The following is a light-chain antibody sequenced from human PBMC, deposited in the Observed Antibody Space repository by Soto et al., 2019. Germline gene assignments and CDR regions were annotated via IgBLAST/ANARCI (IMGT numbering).Light chain of an antibody. CDR2: GTS. V-gene: IGKV1-39*01. Sequence: DIQMTQSPSSLSASVGDTVTITCRTSQSSLNYLHWYQQRPGKAPKLLIYGTSHLHSGVPSRFSGSGSGTDFTLTITGLRPEDFASYHCQQSYTNPFMYTFGQGTKLEMK. CDR3: QQSYTNPFMYT. CDR1: QSSLNY. J-gene: IGKJ2*01.